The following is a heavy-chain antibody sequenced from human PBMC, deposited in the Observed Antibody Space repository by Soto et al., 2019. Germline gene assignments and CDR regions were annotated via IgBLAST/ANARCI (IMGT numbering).Heavy chain of an antibody. CDR1: GFTFSSYD. Sequence: GGSLRLSCAAFGFTFSSYDMHWVRQATGKGLEWVSAIGTAGDTYYPGSVKGRFTISRENAKNSLYLQMNSLRAEDTAVYYCARGPGYFDWLLWVYWGQGTLVTVSS. CDR2: IGTAGDT. CDR3: ARGPGYFDWLLWVY. J-gene: IGHJ4*02. V-gene: IGHV3-13*01. D-gene: IGHD3-9*01.